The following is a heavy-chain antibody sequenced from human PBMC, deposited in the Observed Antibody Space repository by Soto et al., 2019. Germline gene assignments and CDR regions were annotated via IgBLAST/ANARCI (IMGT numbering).Heavy chain of an antibody. CDR3: ATNSYYSLGV. J-gene: IGHJ6*02. V-gene: IGHV4-4*02. Sequence: QVQLQESGPGLVKPSGTLSLTSAASSGSISSAHWWNWVRQPPGKGLEWIGEIYHSGSTNYNPSLKSRVTVSVHKSMNQFSLKLTSVTAADTAVYYCATNSYYSLGVWGQGTTVTVSS. CDR2: IYHSGST. CDR1: SGSISSAHW.